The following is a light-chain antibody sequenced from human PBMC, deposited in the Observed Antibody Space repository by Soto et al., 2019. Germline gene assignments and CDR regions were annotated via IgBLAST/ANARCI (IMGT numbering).Light chain of an antibody. Sequence: QSALTQPASVSGSPGQSITISCTGTSSDVGTYKYVSWYQQLPGKAPKLMIYEVSNRPSGVSNRFSGSKSGNTASPTISEVQAEDEADYYCSSYTGRSTPVFGGGTKLTVL. V-gene: IGLV2-14*01. J-gene: IGLJ2*01. CDR1: SSDVGTYKY. CDR2: EVS. CDR3: SSYTGRSTPV.